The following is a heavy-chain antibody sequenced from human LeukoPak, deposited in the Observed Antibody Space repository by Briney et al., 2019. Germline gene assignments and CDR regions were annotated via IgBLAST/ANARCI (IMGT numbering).Heavy chain of an antibody. Sequence: ASETLSLTCAVYGGSFSGYYWSWIRQPPGKGLEWIGEINHSGSTNYNPSLKSRVTISVDTSKNQFSLKLSSVTAADTAVYYCARPPYYARGWYFDLWGRGTLVTVSS. CDR2: INHSGST. V-gene: IGHV4-34*01. CDR1: GGSFSGYY. J-gene: IGHJ2*01. CDR3: ARPPYYARGWYFDL. D-gene: IGHD1-26*01.